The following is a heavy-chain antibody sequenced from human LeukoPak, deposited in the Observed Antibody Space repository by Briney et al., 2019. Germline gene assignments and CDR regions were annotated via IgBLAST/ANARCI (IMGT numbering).Heavy chain of an antibody. V-gene: IGHV3-48*01. J-gene: IGHJ4*02. Sequence: GGSLRLSCGASGFTFSSYSMNWVRQAPGKGLEWVSYISSSNSTIYYADSLKGRFTISRDNAKNSLYLQMNSLRAEDTAVYYRARERDYYDSSGYYDSWGQGTLVTVSS. CDR1: GFTFSSYS. CDR2: ISSSNSTI. D-gene: IGHD3-22*01. CDR3: ARERDYYDSSGYYDS.